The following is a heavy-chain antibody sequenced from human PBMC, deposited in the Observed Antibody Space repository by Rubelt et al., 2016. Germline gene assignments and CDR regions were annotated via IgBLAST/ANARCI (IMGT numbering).Heavy chain of an antibody. CDR2: ISAYNGNP. CDR3: ARVGSSGFWGV. D-gene: IGHD6-19*01. V-gene: IGHV1-18*01. J-gene: IGHJ6*02. Sequence: QVQLVPSGAEAKKPGASVKVSCKASGYTITSYGICCVRQAPGQGLEWMGWISAYNGNPNYAQKLQGRVTMTTDTSTSTAYMELRSLRAEDTAVYYCARVGSSGFWGVWGQGTTVTVSS. CDR1: GYTITSYG.